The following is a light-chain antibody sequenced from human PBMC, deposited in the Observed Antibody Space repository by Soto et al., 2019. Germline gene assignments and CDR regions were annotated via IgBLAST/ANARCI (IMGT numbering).Light chain of an antibody. V-gene: IGKV3-20*01. CDR2: GAS. Sequence: EVVLTQSPGTLSLSPGERATLSCRASQSVSNNYVAWYQQKPGQAPRLLIYGASNRVTGISDRFSGSGSGTDFTLTISRLEPEDFAVYYCQQYGSSGTFGQGTKVDIK. CDR1: QSVSNNY. CDR3: QQYGSSGT. J-gene: IGKJ1*01.